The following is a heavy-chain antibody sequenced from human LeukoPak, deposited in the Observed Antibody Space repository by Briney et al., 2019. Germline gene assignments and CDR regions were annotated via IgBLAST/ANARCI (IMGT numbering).Heavy chain of an antibody. CDR2: ISYDGSNK. J-gene: IGHJ4*02. D-gene: IGHD3-22*01. V-gene: IGHV3-30-3*01. Sequence: GRSLRLSCAASGFTFSSYAMHWARQAPGKGLEWVAVISYDGSNKYYADSVKGRFTISRDNSKNTLYLQMNSLRAEDTAVYYCARGRGYFDYWGQGTLVTVSS. CDR3: ARGRGYFDY. CDR1: GFTFSSYA.